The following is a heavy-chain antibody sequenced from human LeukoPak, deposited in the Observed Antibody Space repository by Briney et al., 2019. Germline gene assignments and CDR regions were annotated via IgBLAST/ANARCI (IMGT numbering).Heavy chain of an antibody. D-gene: IGHD5-18*01. CDR3: ARDSTAMVTADY. CDR2: IYYSGST. CDR1: GVSISSSSYY. V-gene: IGHV4-39*07. Sequence: SETLSLTCTVSGVSISSSSYYWGWIRQPPGKGLEWIGSIYYSGSTYYNPSLKSRVTISVDTSKNQFSLKLSSVTAADTAVYYCARDSTAMVTADYWGQGTLVTVSS. J-gene: IGHJ4*02.